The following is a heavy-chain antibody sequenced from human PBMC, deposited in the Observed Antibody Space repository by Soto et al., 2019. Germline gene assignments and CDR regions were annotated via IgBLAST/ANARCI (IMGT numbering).Heavy chain of an antibody. CDR2: IFYTGVT. CDR3: VRVLDSSWYADL. J-gene: IGHJ2*01. V-gene: IGHV4-61*03. Sequence: QVQLQESGPGLVKPSETLSLTCSVSGGSVSNASFYWTWIRQAPGTGLEYIGYIFYTGVTNYNPSLSSRVTMSLDTPKNHFSLKLNSMTAADTAVYYCVRVLDSSWYADLWGRGTLVAVSS. CDR1: GGSVSNASFY. D-gene: IGHD3-22*01.